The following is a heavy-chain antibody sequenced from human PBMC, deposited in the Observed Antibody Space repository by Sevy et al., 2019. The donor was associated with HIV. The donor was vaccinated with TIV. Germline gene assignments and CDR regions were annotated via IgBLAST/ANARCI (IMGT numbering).Heavy chain of an antibody. CDR1: GFTFSDYD. J-gene: IGHJ5*02. Sequence: GGSLRLSCAASGFTFSDYDMNWVRQAPGKGLEWVSYIDSSTTTIYYADSVKGRFTVSRDNAKNSLYLQMNSLRAEDTAVYYCARGFCVSTTCSGSSWGQGTLVTVSS. CDR2: IDSSTTTI. D-gene: IGHD2-2*01. V-gene: IGHV3-48*01. CDR3: ARGFCVSTTCSGSS.